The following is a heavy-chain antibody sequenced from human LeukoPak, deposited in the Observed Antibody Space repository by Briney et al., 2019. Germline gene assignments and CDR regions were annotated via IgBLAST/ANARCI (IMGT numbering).Heavy chain of an antibody. CDR1: GFTFSASG. V-gene: IGHV3-33*01. D-gene: IGHD2-21*01. Sequence: QPGGSLRLSCAASGFTFSASGMHWVRQAPGKGLEWVAAIWYDGSIKYYADSVKGRFTISRDNSKNMLYLQMDSLRAEDTALYYCARLWGSVSGYFDYWGQGTLVTVSS. CDR2: IWYDGSIK. CDR3: ARLWGSVSGYFDY. J-gene: IGHJ4*02.